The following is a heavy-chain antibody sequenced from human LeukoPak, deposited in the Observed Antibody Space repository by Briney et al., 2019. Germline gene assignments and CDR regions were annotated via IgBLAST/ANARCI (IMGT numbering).Heavy chain of an antibody. J-gene: IGHJ4*02. CDR2: ISSSSSTI. CDR3: ARDLWYYYDSSGYFASDY. CDR1: GFTFSSYS. Sequence: GGSLRLSCAASGFTFSSYSMNWVRQAPGKGLEWVSYISSSSSTIYYADSVKGRFTISRDNAKNSLYLQMNSLRAEDTAVYYCARDLWYYYDSSGYFASDYWGQGTLVTVSS. D-gene: IGHD3-22*01. V-gene: IGHV3-48*04.